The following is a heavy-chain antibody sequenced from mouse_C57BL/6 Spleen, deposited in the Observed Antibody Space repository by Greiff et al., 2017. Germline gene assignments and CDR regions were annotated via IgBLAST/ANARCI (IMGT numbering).Heavy chain of an antibody. D-gene: IGHD1-1*01. CDR3: TIRNYYGSSYDAMDY. J-gene: IGHJ4*01. CDR1: GYTFTDYE. V-gene: IGHV1-15*01. Sequence: VQLQQSGAELVRPGASVTLSCKASGYTFTDYEMHWVKQTPVHGLEWIGAIDPETGGTAYNQKFKGKAILTADKSSSTAYMELRSLTSEDSAVYYCTIRNYYGSSYDAMDYWGQGTSVTVSS. CDR2: IDPETGGT.